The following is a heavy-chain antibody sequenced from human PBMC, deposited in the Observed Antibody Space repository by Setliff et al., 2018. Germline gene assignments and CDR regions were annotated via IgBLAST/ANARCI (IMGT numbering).Heavy chain of an antibody. V-gene: IGHV3-49*04. CDR3: SRDPDCSSTRCHYYYYYMDV. CDR2: IRSKIYGGTT. CDR1: GFTFGDYA. D-gene: IGHD2-2*01. Sequence: GGSLRLSCTASGFTFGDYAMSWVRQAPGKGLEWVGFIRSKIYGGTTEYAASVKGRFTISRDDSKSIAYLQMNNLRTEDTAMYYCSRDPDCSSTRCHYYYYYMDVWGKGTTVTVS. J-gene: IGHJ6*03.